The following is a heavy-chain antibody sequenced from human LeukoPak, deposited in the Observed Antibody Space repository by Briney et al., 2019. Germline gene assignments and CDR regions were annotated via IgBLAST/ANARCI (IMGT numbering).Heavy chain of an antibody. V-gene: IGHV3-33*06. J-gene: IGHJ5*02. CDR3: AKETPAVGNWFDP. CDR1: GFTFSSFG. CDR2: IWYDGSNK. Sequence: GGSLRLSCAASGFTFSSFGMHWVRQAPGKGLEWVAVIWYDGSNKYYADSVKGRFTISRDNSKNTLYLQMNRLRAVDTAVYYCAKETPAVGNWFDPWGQGTLVTVSS. D-gene: IGHD6-19*01.